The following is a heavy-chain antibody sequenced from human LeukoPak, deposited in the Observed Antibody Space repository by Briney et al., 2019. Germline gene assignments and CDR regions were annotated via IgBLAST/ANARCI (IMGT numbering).Heavy chain of an antibody. Sequence: ASVKVSCKVSGYTFTDYYMHWVRQAPGKGLEWMGLVDPEDGETIYAEKFQGRVTITADTSTDTAYMELSSLRSEDTAVYYCAILRSSGTTRSGWGQGTLVTVSS. CDR2: VDPEDGET. CDR3: AILRSSGTTRSG. D-gene: IGHD1-7*01. J-gene: IGHJ4*02. CDR1: GYTFTDYY. V-gene: IGHV1-69-2*01.